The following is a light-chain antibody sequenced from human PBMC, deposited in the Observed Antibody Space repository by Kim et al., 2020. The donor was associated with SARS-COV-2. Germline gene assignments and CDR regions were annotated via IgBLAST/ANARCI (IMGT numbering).Light chain of an antibody. J-gene: IGLJ2*01. CDR1: SGHSSYA. CDR2: LNSDGSH. V-gene: IGLV4-69*01. CDR3: QTWGTGRGMV. Sequence: QPVLTQSPSASASLGASVKLTCTLSSGHSSYAIAWHQQQPEKGPRYLMKLNSDGSHSKGDGIPDRFSGSSSGAERYLTISSLQSEDEADYYCQTWGTGRGMVFGGGTQLTVL.